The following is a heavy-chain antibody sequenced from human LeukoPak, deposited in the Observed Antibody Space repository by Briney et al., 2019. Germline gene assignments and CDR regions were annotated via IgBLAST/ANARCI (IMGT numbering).Heavy chain of an antibody. CDR2: INHSGST. V-gene: IGHV4-34*01. D-gene: IGHD4-23*01. Sequence: WIGEINHSGSTNYNPSLKSRVTISVDTSKNQFSLKLSSVTAADTAVYYCARSRRAVTPVDYWGQGTLVTVSS. CDR3: ARSRRAVTPVDY. J-gene: IGHJ4*02.